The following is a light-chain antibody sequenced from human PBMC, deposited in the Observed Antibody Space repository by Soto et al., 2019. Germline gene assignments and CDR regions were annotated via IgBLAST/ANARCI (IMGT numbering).Light chain of an antibody. V-gene: IGKV1-5*03. CDR2: KAT. CDR3: HRYNSSPIT. Sequence: DIQMTQSPSTLSASVGDRVTITCRASQSISSWLAWYQQKPGKAPKCLISKATGLESGVQSRFRGRGSGTVFTLTISRLQPDGVATYYFHRYNSSPITVGRGTRLEIK. J-gene: IGKJ5*01. CDR1: QSISSW.